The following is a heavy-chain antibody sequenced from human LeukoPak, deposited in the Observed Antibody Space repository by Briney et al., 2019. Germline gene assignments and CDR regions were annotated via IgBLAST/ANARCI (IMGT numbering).Heavy chain of an antibody. D-gene: IGHD6-6*01. V-gene: IGHV1-69*06. CDR1: GGTFSSYA. CDR3: ARDSGFGQLDLAY. J-gene: IGHJ4*02. CDR2: IIPIFGTA. Sequence: SVKVSCKASGGTFSSYAISWVRQAPGQGLEWMGGIIPIFGTANYAQKFQGRVTITADKSTSTAYMELSSLRSEDTAVYYCARDSGFGQLDLAYWGQGTLVTVSS.